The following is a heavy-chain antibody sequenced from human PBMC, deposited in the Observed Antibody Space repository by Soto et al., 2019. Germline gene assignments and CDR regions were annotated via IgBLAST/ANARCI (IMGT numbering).Heavy chain of an antibody. Sequence: GGSLRLSCAASGFTFSSYAMSWVRQAPGKGLEWVSGISDSGGRTYYADSVKGRFTISRDNSKNTVYLQMHSLRAEDTAVYYCAKDLITVVPVAGIPTYYYRYMDVWGKGTTVTVSS. V-gene: IGHV3-23*01. D-gene: IGHD2-15*01. CDR3: AKDLITVVPVAGIPTYYYRYMDV. CDR2: ISDSGGRT. CDR1: GFTFSSYA. J-gene: IGHJ6*03.